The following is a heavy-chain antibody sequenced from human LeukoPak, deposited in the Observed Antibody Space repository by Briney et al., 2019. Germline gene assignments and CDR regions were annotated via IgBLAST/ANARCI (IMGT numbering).Heavy chain of an antibody. CDR2: IYPGDSDT. CDR1: GSSFTTYW. Sequence: NPGASLQISCRGSGSSFTTYWIGWVRQLPGKGLEWMGIIYPGDSDTRYTPSFQGQVTMSADKSINTAYLQWSSLRASDTAMYYCARRQGCSSSSCPPDYWGQGTLVTVSS. J-gene: IGHJ4*02. D-gene: IGHD2-2*01. V-gene: IGHV5-51*01. CDR3: ARRQGCSSSSCPPDY.